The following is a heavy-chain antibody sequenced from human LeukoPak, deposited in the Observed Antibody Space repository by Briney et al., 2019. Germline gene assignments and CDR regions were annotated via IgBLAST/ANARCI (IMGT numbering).Heavy chain of an antibody. CDR1: GESLSSNSSA. D-gene: IGHD1-14*01. CDR3: AKEGAGFRT. Sequence: SQTLSLTCAISGESLSSNSSAWNWLRQSPSRGLEWLGRTYYRSKWYYDYAVSVKSRIPINPHTSTNQLSLQLNSVTPEDTAVYYCAKEGAGFRTRGQGTLVTVSS. V-gene: IGHV6-1*01. CDR2: TYYRSKWYY. J-gene: IGHJ4*02.